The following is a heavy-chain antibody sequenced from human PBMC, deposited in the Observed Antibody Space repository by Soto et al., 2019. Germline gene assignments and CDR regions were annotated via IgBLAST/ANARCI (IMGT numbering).Heavy chain of an antibody. V-gene: IGHV1-2*02. Sequence: GASVKVSCKASGYTFTGYYMYWVRQAPGQGLEWMGWINPNSGGTNYAQKFQGTVTMTRDTSISTAYMELSRLRSDDTAVYYCARPRYYYDSSGSVDYWGQGTLVTVSS. D-gene: IGHD3-22*01. CDR3: ARPRYYYDSSGSVDY. CDR2: INPNSGGT. J-gene: IGHJ4*02. CDR1: GYTFTGYY.